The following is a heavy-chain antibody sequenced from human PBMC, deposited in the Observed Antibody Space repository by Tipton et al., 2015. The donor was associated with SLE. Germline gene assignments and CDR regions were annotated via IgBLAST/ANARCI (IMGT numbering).Heavy chain of an antibody. J-gene: IGHJ5*02. CDR1: GGSISSGSYY. V-gene: IGHV4-61*09. D-gene: IGHD6-19*01. CDR2: INHSGST. CDR3: ARGYPYSSGWSNWFDP. Sequence: TLSLTCTVSGGSISSGSYYWSWIRQPAGKGLEWIGEINHSGSTNCNPSLKSRVTISVDTSKNQFSLKLSSVTAADTAVYYCARGYPYSSGWSNWFDPWGQGTLVTVSS.